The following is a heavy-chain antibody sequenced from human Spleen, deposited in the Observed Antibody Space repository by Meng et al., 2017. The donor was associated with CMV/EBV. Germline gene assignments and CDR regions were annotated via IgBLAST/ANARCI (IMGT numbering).Heavy chain of an antibody. Sequence: GESLKISCTASGFTFGDYAMSWVRQAPGKGLEWVGFIRRKGYGGTTEYAASVKGRVSISRDDSKSIAYLQMNSLKTEDTAVYYCTTVGLTGMSDYWGQGTLVTVSS. D-gene: IGHD1-20*01. CDR3: TTVGLTGMSDY. CDR1: GFTFGDYA. V-gene: IGHV3-49*04. CDR2: IRRKGYGGTT. J-gene: IGHJ4*02.